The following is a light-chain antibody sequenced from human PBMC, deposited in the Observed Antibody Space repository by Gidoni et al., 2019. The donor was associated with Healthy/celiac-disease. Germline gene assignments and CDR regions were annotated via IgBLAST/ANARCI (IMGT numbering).Light chain of an antibody. V-gene: IGLV2-14*03. CDR1: SSDVGGYNY. J-gene: IGLJ3*02. CDR2: DVS. Sequence: QSAPSQPASVSASPGQSITISCTGTSSDVGGYNYVSWYQQPPGKAPKLMIYDVSNRPSGVSNRFSGSKSGNTAALAISGLQAEDEADYYCSSYTSSSTWVFGGGTKLTV. CDR3: SSYTSSSTWV.